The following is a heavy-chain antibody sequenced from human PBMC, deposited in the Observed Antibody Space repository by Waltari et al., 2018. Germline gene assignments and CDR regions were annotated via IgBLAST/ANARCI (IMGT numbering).Heavy chain of an antibody. CDR3: AKAGGIYDYPLDP. CDR1: GYPFNNYG. V-gene: IGHV3-30*18. CDR2: SSFEGSGK. D-gene: IGHD5-12*01. J-gene: IGHJ5*02. Sequence: QVEESGGGVVQPGRSLRLSCVASGYPFNNYGMHWVRQDPGKGVGWLAVSSFEGSGKYYADSMKGRFTMSRDNSKNTVYLQMNSLRPEDTAVYYCAKAGGIYDYPLDPWGQGTLVTVSS.